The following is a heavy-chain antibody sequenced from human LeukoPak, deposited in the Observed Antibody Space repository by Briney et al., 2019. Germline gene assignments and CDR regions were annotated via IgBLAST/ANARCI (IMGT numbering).Heavy chain of an antibody. J-gene: IGHJ6*02. CDR3: AGVQRGYQLLSSDGYGMDV. CDR2: ISSSSSTI. Sequence: GGSLRLSCAASGFTFSSYSMNWVRQAPGKGLEWVSYISSSSSTIYYADSVKGRFTISRDNAKNSLYLQMNSLRAEDTAVYYYAGVQRGYQLLSSDGYGMDVWGQGTTVTVSS. V-gene: IGHV3-48*01. CDR1: GFTFSSYS. D-gene: IGHD2-2*01.